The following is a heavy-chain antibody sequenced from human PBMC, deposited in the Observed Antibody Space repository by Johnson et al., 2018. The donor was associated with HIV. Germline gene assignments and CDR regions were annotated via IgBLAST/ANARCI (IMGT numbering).Heavy chain of an antibody. CDR3: AREHSRVIYNDAFDS. Sequence: QVLLVESGGGVVQPGRSLRLSCAASGFTFSSYAMHWVRQAPGKGLEWVAVISYDGSNKYYADSVKGRFTISRDNSKNTLYLQMNSLRAEDTAVYYCAREHSRVIYNDAFDSWGQGTMVTVSS. D-gene: IGHD3-16*02. CDR2: ISYDGSNK. V-gene: IGHV3-30-3*01. CDR1: GFTFSSYA. J-gene: IGHJ3*02.